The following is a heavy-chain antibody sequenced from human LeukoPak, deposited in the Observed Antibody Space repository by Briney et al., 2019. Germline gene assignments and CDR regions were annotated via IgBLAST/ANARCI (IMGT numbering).Heavy chain of an antibody. D-gene: IGHD2-21*02. CDR3: AVVTSLGGFDY. CDR2: IIPIFGIA. J-gene: IGHJ4*02. V-gene: IGHV1-69*04. CDR1: GGTFSSYA. Sequence: SVKVSCKASGGTFSSYAVSWVRQAPGQGLEWMGRIIPIFGIANYAQKFQGRVTITADKSTSTAYMELSSLRSEDTAVYYCAVVTSLGGFDYWGQGTLVTVSS.